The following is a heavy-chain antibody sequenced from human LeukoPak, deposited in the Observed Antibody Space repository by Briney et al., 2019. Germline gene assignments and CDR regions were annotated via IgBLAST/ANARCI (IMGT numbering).Heavy chain of an antibody. Sequence: GGSLRLSCVVSGFSLNTYDMTWVRQAPGKGLEWVATLGINGASVYYADFVRGRFTISGDNSKNTLYLQLNSLRVEDTAVYYCAKHWRGTWNSVNYFDSWGQGTLVSVSS. D-gene: IGHD1-7*01. V-gene: IGHV3-23*01. CDR2: LGINGASV. CDR3: AKHWRGTWNSVNYFDS. J-gene: IGHJ4*02. CDR1: GFSLNTYD.